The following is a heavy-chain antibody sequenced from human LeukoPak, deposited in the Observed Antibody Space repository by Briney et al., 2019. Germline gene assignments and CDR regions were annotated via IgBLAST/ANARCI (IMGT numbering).Heavy chain of an antibody. Sequence: ASVKVSFKASGYTFTGYYMHWVRQAPGQGLEWMGWINANSGGTNYAQKFQGRVTMTRDTSIRIVYMELSSLRSDDTAVYYCANLREDYWGQGTLVTVSS. CDR3: ANLREDY. CDR2: INANSGGT. CDR1: GYTFTGYY. V-gene: IGHV1-2*02. J-gene: IGHJ4*02.